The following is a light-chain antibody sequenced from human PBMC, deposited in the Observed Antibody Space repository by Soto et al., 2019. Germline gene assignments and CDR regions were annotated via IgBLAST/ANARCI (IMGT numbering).Light chain of an antibody. J-gene: IGKJ3*01. CDR1: QDISNY. CDR2: DAS. V-gene: IGKV1-33*01. Sequence: DIQMTQSPSSLSASVGDRVTITCQASQDISNYLNWYQQKPGKAPKLLIYDASNLETGVPSRFSGSGSGPDFTFTISSLQPEDIATYYCQQSPFGPGTKVDIK. CDR3: QQSP.